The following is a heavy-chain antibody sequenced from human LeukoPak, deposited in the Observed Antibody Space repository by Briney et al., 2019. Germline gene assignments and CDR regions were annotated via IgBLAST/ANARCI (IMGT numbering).Heavy chain of an antibody. CDR1: GDSFTSYW. CDR2: IYPGDSDT. CDR3: ARHLAGYGDYLGMDV. J-gene: IGHJ6*02. Sequence: GESLKISCKGSGDSFTSYWIGWVRQMPGKGLEWMGIIYPGDSDTRYSPSFQGQVTISADKSISTAYLQWSSLKASDTAMYYCARHLAGYGDYLGMDVWGQGTTVTVSS. D-gene: IGHD4-17*01. V-gene: IGHV5-51*01.